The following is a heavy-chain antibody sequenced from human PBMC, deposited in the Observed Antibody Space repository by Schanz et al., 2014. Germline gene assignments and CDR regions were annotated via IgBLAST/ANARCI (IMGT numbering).Heavy chain of an antibody. V-gene: IGHV3-23*01. J-gene: IGHJ4*02. CDR3: AMGGYQLHH. CDR1: GFTFSGYA. Sequence: EVQLLESGGGLVQPGGSLRISCAASGFTFSGYAMSWVRQAPGKGLEWVSALTGSGTTTYYADSVKGRFTISRDNSKNSLYLQMNSLRVEDTAVYYCAMGGYQLHHWGQGTLVTVSS. D-gene: IGHD1-7*01. CDR2: LTGSGTTT.